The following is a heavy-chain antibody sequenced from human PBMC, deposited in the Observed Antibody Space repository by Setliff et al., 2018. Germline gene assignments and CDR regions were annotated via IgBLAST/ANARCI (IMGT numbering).Heavy chain of an antibody. V-gene: IGHV3-21*01. CDR1: GITISNNF. J-gene: IGHJ4*02. Sequence: PGGSLRLSCVVSGITISNNFWSWVRQAPGKGLEWVSAISGDSIYIYYGDSVKGRFIISRDNARNSVYLQMNSLRAEDAAVYYCATSDWYAAFDHWGQGTLVTVSS. D-gene: IGHD6-19*01. CDR2: ISGDSIYI. CDR3: ATSDWYAAFDH.